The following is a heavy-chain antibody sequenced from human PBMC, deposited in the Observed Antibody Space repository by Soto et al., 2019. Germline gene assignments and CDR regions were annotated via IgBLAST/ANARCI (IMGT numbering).Heavy chain of an antibody. CDR3: ASDPDGEYGH. CDR1: GGSVSDYY. D-gene: IGHD4-17*01. V-gene: IGHV4-59*02. CDR2: IHYRGVI. J-gene: IGHJ4*02. Sequence: SETLSLTGNVSGGSVSDYYCSWIRQAPWKGLEWIGYIHYRGVINYNPSLKSRVTMSVDPSKNQFSLNLRSVKTADTAVYFCASDPDGEYGHWGQGSLVTVSS.